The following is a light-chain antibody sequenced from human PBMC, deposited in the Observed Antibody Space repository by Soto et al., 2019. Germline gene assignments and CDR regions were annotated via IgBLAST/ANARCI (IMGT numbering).Light chain of an antibody. Sequence: NFMLTKPHSVSESPGKTVTISCTRSSGSIASNYVQWYQQRPGSAPTTVIYEDNQRPSGVPDRFSGSIDSSSNSASLTISGLKTEDEADYYCQSYDSSNQGVFGGGTKLIVL. CDR2: EDN. J-gene: IGLJ3*02. CDR1: SGSIASNY. CDR3: QSYDSSNQGV. V-gene: IGLV6-57*03.